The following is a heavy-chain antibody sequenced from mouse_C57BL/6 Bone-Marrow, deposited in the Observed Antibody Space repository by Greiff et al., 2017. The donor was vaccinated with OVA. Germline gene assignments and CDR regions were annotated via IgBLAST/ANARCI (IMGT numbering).Heavy chain of an antibody. V-gene: IGHV1-22*01. CDR1: GYTFTDYN. J-gene: IGHJ4*01. Sequence: VQLQQSGPELVKPGASVKMSCKASGYTFTDYNMHWVKQSHGKSLEWIGYINPNNGGTSYNQKFKGKATLTVNKSSSTAYMELRSLTSEDSAVYDCAKGYDGYYNAMDYWGQGTSVTVSS. D-gene: IGHD2-3*01. CDR3: AKGYDGYYNAMDY. CDR2: INPNNGGT.